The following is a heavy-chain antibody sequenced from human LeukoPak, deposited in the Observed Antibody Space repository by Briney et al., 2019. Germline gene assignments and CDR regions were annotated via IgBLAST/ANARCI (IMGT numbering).Heavy chain of an antibody. J-gene: IGHJ4*02. CDR1: GFTFSSYS. CDR2: ISSSGSTI. D-gene: IGHD3-10*01. CDR3: ARESGYDGSGSYYNVPFDY. Sequence: GGSLRLSCAASGFTFSSYSMNWVRQAPGKGLEWVSYISSSGSTIYYADSVKGRFTISRDNAKNSLYLQMNSLRDEDTAVYYCARESGYDGSGSYYNVPFDYWGQGTLVTVSS. V-gene: IGHV3-48*02.